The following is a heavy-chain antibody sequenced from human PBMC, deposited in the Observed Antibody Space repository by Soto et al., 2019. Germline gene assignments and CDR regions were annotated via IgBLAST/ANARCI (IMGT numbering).Heavy chain of an antibody. CDR3: ARGKVKGY. J-gene: IGHJ4*02. V-gene: IGHV4-34*01. CDR1: GGSFSGYY. Sequence: TSETLSLTCAVYGGSFSGYYWSWIRQPPGKGLEWIGEINHSGSTNYNPSLRSRVTISVDTSKNQFSLKLSSVTAADTAVYYCARGKVKGYWGQGTLVTVSS. D-gene: IGHD2-21*01. CDR2: INHSGST.